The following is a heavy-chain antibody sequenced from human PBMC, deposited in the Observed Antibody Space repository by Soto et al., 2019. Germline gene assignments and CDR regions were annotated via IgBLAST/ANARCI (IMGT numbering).Heavy chain of an antibody. CDR3: ARVQPGTVSFDY. CDR2: INAGNDNT. D-gene: IGHD2-2*01. V-gene: IGHV1-3*01. J-gene: IGHJ4*02. Sequence: ASVKVSCKASGYTFTSYAMHWVRQAPGQRLEWMGWINAGNDNTMYSQKFQDRVTITRDKSASTDYMELSSLRSEDTAVYYCARVQPGTVSFDYWGQGTLVTVSS. CDR1: GYTFTSYA.